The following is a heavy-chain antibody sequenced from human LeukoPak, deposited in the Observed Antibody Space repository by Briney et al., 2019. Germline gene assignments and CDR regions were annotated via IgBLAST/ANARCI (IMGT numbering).Heavy chain of an antibody. J-gene: IGHJ4*02. CDR1: GYTFTSYD. CDR2: MNPNSGNT. CDR3: ARALFVYYYDSSGYYYYFDY. D-gene: IGHD3-22*01. V-gene: IGHV1-8*03. Sequence: ASVKVSCKASGYTFTSYDINWVRQATGQGLEWMGWMNPNSGNTGYAQKFQGRVTITRNTSISTAYMELSILRSEDTAVYYCARALFVYYYDSSGYYYYFDYWGQGTLVTVSS.